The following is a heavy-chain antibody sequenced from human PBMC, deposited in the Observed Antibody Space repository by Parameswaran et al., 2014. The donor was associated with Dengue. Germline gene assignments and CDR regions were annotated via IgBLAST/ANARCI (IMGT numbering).Heavy chain of an antibody. J-gene: IGHJ6*02. CDR3: ARGPDPRILWFGETEYYYYGMDV. Sequence: VRQMPGKGLEWMGWINTNTGNPTYAQGFTGRFVFSLDTSVSTAYLQISSLKAEDTAVYYCARGPDPRILWFGETEYYYYGMDVWGQGTTVTVSS. CDR2: INTNTGNP. D-gene: IGHD3-10*01. V-gene: IGHV7-4-1*02.